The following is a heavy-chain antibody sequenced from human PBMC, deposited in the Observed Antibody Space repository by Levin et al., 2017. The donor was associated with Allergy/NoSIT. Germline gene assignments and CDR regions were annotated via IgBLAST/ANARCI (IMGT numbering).Heavy chain of an antibody. CDR2: IYYSGST. CDR1: GGSISSGGYY. CDR3: ARLVVVDLLSFDY. Sequence: LRLSCTVSGGSISSGGYYWSWIRQHPGKGLEWIGYIYYSGSTYYNPSLKSRVTISVDTSKNQFSLKLSSVTAADTAVYYCARLVVVDLLSFDYWGQGTLVTVSS. V-gene: IGHV4-31*03. J-gene: IGHJ4*02. D-gene: IGHD3-9*01.